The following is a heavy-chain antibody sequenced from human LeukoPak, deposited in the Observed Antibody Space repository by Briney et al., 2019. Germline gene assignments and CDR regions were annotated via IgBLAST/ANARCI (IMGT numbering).Heavy chain of an antibody. CDR2: INPNSGGT. J-gene: IGHJ4*02. CDR1: GYTFTGYH. V-gene: IGHV1-2*02. Sequence: ASVKVSCKASGYTFTGYHMHWVRQAPGQGLEWMGWINPNSGGTNYAQKFQGRVTMTRDTSISTAYMELSRLRSDDTAVYYCARAGSSGWYSPDDYWGQGTLVTVSS. D-gene: IGHD6-19*01. CDR3: ARAGSSGWYSPDDY.